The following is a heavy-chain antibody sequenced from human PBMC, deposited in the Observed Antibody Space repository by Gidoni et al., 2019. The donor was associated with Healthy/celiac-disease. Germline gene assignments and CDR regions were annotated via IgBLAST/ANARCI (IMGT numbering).Heavy chain of an antibody. CDR3: ARDQGDFWN. V-gene: IGHV4-38-2*02. CDR1: GYSISSGYY. J-gene: IGHJ6*02. Sequence: QVQLQESGPGLQKPSETLSLACAVSGYSISSGYYWGWIRQPPGKGLEWIGSIYHSGSTYYNPSLKSRVTISVDTSKNQFSLKLSSVTAADTAVYYCARDQGDFWNWGQGTTVTVSS. D-gene: IGHD3-3*01. CDR2: IYHSGST.